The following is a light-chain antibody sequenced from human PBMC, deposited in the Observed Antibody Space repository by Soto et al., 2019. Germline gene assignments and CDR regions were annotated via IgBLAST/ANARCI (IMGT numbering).Light chain of an antibody. Sequence: QSALTQPASVSGSPGQSITISCTGTSSDVGGYNYVSWYQQHPGKAPKLMIYDVSNRPSGVSNRFSGSKSCNTASLTIPGLQAEDDADYYCSSYTSSSNLVFGGGTKLTVL. J-gene: IGLJ2*01. CDR1: SSDVGGYNY. CDR3: SSYTSSSNLV. CDR2: DVS. V-gene: IGLV2-14*01.